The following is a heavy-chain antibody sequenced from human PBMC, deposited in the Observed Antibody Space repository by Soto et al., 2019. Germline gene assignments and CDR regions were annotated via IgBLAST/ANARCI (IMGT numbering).Heavy chain of an antibody. D-gene: IGHD6-6*01. CDR1: GFTFSSYG. CDR2: IWYDGSNK. Sequence: GEFLRLSCAASGFTFSSYGMHWVRQAPGKGLEWVAVIWYDGSNKYYADSVKGRFTISRDNSKNTLYLQMNSLRAEDTAVYYCARDFSSSILYYYGMDVWGQGTTVTVSS. J-gene: IGHJ6*02. V-gene: IGHV3-33*01. CDR3: ARDFSSSILYYYGMDV.